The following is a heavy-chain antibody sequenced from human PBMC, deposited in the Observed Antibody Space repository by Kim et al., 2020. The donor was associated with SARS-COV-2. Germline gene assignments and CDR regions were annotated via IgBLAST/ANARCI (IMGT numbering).Heavy chain of an antibody. Sequence: SETLSLTCTVSGGSISNYYWSWIRQPPGKGLEWIGYVYYGGSTNYSPSLKSRVTISLDTSKNQFSLRLNPVTAADTAVYYCAKGRYDYWWGRGYYYYTMDVWGHGTTVTVSS. CDR2: VYYGGST. D-gene: IGHD3-3*01. V-gene: IGHV4-59*03. CDR3: AKGRYDYWWGRGYYYYTMDV. J-gene: IGHJ6*02. CDR1: GGSISNYY.